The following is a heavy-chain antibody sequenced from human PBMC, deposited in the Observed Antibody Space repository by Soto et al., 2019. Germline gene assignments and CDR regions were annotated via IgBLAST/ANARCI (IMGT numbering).Heavy chain of an antibody. CDR1: GVSIISSSDY. J-gene: IGHJ6*03. CDR3: VRPVNFYYYYMDV. CDR2: IFYSGST. Sequence: SETLSLTCTVSGVSIISSSDYWGWIRQPPGKGLEWIGSIFYSGSTYYNPSLESRVTISIDTSKNQFSLKLSSVTAADTAVYYCVRPVNFYYYYMDVWGKGTTVTVSS. V-gene: IGHV4-39*01.